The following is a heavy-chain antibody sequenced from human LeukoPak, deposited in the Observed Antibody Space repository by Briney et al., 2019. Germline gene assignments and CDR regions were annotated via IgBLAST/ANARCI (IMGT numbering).Heavy chain of an antibody. Sequence: PGGSLRLSCAASGFTFSSYWMHWVRQAPGKGLVWVSRINSDGSSTSYADSVKGRFTISRDDAKNTLYLQMNSLRAEDTAVYYCARALRYPTHYYYGMDVWGQGTTVTVSS. J-gene: IGHJ6*02. V-gene: IGHV3-74*01. D-gene: IGHD3-9*01. CDR3: ARALRYPTHYYYGMDV. CDR2: INSDGSST. CDR1: GFTFSSYW.